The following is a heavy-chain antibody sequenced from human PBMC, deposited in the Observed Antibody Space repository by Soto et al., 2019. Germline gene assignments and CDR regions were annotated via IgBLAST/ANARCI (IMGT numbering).Heavy chain of an antibody. CDR3: ARQWTHQAMVTEFDY. CDR1: GGSISSSSYY. V-gene: IGHV4-39*01. CDR2: IYYSGST. Sequence: QLQLQESGPGLVKPSETLSLTCTVSGGSISSSSYYWGWIRQPPGKGLEWIGSIYYSGSTYYNPSLKGRVSISVDTSKDQFSLKLSSVTAADTALYYCARQWTHQAMVTEFDYLGQGTLVTVSS. J-gene: IGHJ4*02. D-gene: IGHD5-18*01.